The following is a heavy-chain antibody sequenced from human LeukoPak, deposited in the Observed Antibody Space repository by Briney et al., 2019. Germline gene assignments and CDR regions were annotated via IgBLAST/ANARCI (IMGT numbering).Heavy chain of an antibody. D-gene: IGHD3-3*01. J-gene: IGHJ5*02. Sequence: AAVKVSCKASGYTLTSYDINSGRPATRQGLGWMGWMNPNSGNTGYAQKFQGTVTMTRNTSISTAYMELSSLRSEDTAVYYCARALREWLLSYWFDPWGQGTLVTVSS. CDR3: ARALREWLLSYWFDP. V-gene: IGHV1-8*01. CDR1: GYTLTSYD. CDR2: MNPNSGNT.